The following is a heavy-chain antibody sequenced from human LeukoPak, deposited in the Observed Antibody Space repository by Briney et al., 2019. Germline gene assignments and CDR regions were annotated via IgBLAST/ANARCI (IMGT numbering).Heavy chain of an antibody. CDR2: ISGSSSDV. Sequence: GGSLRLSCAASGFTFSDSYMTWIRQAPGKGLELLSYISGSSSDVNYIDSVRGRFTIYRDNSKNSLYLQMNSLRVEDTAFYYCARDDLLHRNWFDPWGQGTLVTVSS. CDR1: GFTFSDSY. V-gene: IGHV3-11*05. J-gene: IGHJ5*02. D-gene: IGHD3-22*01. CDR3: ARDDLLHRNWFDP.